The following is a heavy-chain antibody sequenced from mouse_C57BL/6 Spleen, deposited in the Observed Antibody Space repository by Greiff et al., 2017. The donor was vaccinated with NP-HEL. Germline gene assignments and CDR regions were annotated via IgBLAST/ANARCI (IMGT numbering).Heavy chain of an antibody. D-gene: IGHD1-2*01. V-gene: IGHV1-80*01. CDR3: ARSLRPYYAMDY. CDR1: GYAFSSYW. Sequence: VHLVESGAELFPPGASVKISCKASGYAFSSYWMNWVKQRPGKGLEWIGQIYPGDGDTNYNGKFKGKATLTADKSSSTAYMQLSSLTSEDSAVYFCARSLRPYYAMDYWGQGTSVTVSS. J-gene: IGHJ4*01. CDR2: IYPGDGDT.